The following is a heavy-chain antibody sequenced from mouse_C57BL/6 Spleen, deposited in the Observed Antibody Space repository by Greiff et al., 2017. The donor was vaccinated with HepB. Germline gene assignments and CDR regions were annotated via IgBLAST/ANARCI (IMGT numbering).Heavy chain of an antibody. CDR3: ASPITTVVGRGYFDV. CDR2: ILPGSGST. V-gene: IGHV1-9*01. Sequence: QVQLQQSGAELMKPGASVKLSCKATGYTFTGYWIEWVKQRPGHGLEWIGEILPGSGSTNYNEKFKGKATFTADTSSNTAYMQLSSLTTEDSAIYYCASPITTVVGRGYFDVWGTGTTVTVSS. J-gene: IGHJ1*03. D-gene: IGHD1-1*01. CDR1: GYTFTGYW.